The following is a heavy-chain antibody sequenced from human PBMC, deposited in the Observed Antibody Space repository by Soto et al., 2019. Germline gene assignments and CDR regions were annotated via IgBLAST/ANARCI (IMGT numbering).Heavy chain of an antibody. CDR3: AHIPNYYQYDWFDP. D-gene: IGHD3-16*01. J-gene: IGHJ5*02. V-gene: IGHV2-5*02. CDR1: GFSLTTRGVG. Sequence: QITLKESGPTLVKPTQTLTLTCTFSGFSLTTRGVGVGWIRQPPGKALECLALIYWDDAKRYSPSLQSRLSITKNTPKNQLVLTMTNVDPVDTATYYCAHIPNYYQYDWFDPWGQGTLVSVSS. CDR2: IYWDDAK.